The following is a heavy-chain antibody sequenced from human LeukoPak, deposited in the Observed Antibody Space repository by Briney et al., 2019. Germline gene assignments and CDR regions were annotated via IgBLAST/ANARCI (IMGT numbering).Heavy chain of an antibody. D-gene: IGHD3-10*01. Sequence: GGSLRLSCVASGFTFSTYATSWVRQAPGKGLEWVSAISGSGGSTYYGDSVKGRSTISRDNSKNTLYLQMNSLRAEDTAVYYCAKDGSGSYYLPYSSFDDWGQGTLVTVSS. CDR2: ISGSGGST. CDR1: GFTFSTYA. J-gene: IGHJ4*02. V-gene: IGHV3-23*01. CDR3: AKDGSGSYYLPYSSFDD.